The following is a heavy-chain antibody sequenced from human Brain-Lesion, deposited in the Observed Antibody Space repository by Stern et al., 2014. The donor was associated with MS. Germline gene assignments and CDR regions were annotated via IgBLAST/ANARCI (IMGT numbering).Heavy chain of an antibody. CDR2: IFNSGST. J-gene: IGHJ6*02. D-gene: IGHD2-2*01. V-gene: IGHV4-61*02. Sequence: QVQLQESGPGLVKPSQTLSLSCTVSGGSISSGGYYWSWIRQPAGKGLVWIGRIFNSGSTSYNPSLKSRVTITIDTSKNQFSLRLNSMTAADTAVYYCARGRVVPGFQYYATDVWGQGTTVIVSS. CDR3: ARGRVVPGFQYYATDV. CDR1: GGSISSGGYY.